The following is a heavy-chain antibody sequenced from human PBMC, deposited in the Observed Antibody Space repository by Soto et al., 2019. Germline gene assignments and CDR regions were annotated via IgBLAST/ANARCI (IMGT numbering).Heavy chain of an antibody. CDR2: ISYTGRT. Sequence: PSETLSLTCIVSGDSVTSGSYYWTWLRQPPGKGLEWIGYISYTGRTKYNPSLQSRVTISVDTSKNDFSLNLSSVTAADTAVYYCVREAYIGYGNAIDHWGPGTLVTVSS. CDR1: GDSVTSGSYY. CDR3: VREAYIGYGNAIDH. J-gene: IGHJ4*02. V-gene: IGHV4-61*03. D-gene: IGHD5-12*01.